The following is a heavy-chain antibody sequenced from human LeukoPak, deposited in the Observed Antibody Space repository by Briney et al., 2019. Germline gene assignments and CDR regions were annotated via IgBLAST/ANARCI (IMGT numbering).Heavy chain of an antibody. Sequence: SETLSLTCAVYGGSFSGYYWSWIRQPPGKGLEWIGEINHSGSTNYNPSLKSRVTISVDTSKKQFSLKLSSVTAADTAVYYCARVRATGAFDIWGQGTMVTVSS. CDR2: INHSGST. J-gene: IGHJ3*02. D-gene: IGHD1-26*01. CDR1: GGSFSGYY. V-gene: IGHV4-34*01. CDR3: ARVRATGAFDI.